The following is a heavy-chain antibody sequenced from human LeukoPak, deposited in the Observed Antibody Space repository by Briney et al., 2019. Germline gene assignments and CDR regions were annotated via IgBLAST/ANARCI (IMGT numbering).Heavy chain of an antibody. J-gene: IGHJ4*02. CDR1: GFTVSSNY. Sequence: AGGSLRLSCAASGFTVSSNYMSWVRQAPGKGLEWVSVIYSGGSIYYADSVKGRFTISRDNSKNTLYLQMNSLRAEDTAVYYCARDLARYSSSPMGYWGQGTLVTVSS. D-gene: IGHD6-13*01. CDR3: ARDLARYSSSPMGY. V-gene: IGHV3-66*01. CDR2: IYSGGSI.